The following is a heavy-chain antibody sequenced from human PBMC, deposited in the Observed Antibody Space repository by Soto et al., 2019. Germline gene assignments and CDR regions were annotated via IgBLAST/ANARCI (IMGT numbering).Heavy chain of an antibody. V-gene: IGHV4-59*08. CDR2: IYYSGST. Sequence: SETLSLTCTVSGGSISSYYWSWIRQPPGKGLEWIGYIYYSGSTNYNPSLKSRVTISVDTSKNQFSLKLSSVTAAYTAVYYCARHPGPPISGSSWYWDYYYGMDVWGQGTTVT. CDR1: GGSISSYY. CDR3: ARHPGPPISGSSWYWDYYYGMDV. J-gene: IGHJ6*02. D-gene: IGHD6-13*01.